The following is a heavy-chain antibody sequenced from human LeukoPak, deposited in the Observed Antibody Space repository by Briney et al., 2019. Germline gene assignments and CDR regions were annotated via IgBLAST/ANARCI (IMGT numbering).Heavy chain of an antibody. CDR3: ARDWYDILTGRPGWFDP. V-gene: IGHV4-30-2*01. D-gene: IGHD3-9*01. CDR1: GGSISSGGYY. CDR2: IYYSGST. J-gene: IGHJ5*02. Sequence: SQTLSLTCTVSGGSISSGGYYWSWIRQPPGKGLEWIGYIYYSGSTYYNPSLKSRVTISVDTSKNQFSLKLSSVTAADTAVYYCARDWYDILTGRPGWFDPWGQGTLVTVSS.